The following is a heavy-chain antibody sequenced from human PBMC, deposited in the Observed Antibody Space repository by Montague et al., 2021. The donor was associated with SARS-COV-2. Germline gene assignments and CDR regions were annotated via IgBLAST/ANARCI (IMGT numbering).Heavy chain of an antibody. V-gene: IGHV4-31*03. CDR1: GASISTGAYY. CDR3: ATASGSGSLGFHY. CDR2: TYYSGTI. D-gene: IGHD3-10*01. Sequence: TLSLTCTVSGASISTGAYYWSWIRQHPEKGLEWIGYTYYSGTIYYNPSLKSRVTISLDTSNNHSSLKLGSVTAADTAVYYCATASGSGSLGFHYWGQGTLVLVSS. J-gene: IGHJ4*02.